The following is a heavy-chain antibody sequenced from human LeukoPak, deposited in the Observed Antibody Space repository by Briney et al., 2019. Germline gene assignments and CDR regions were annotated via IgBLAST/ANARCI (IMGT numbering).Heavy chain of an antibody. CDR1: GFTFSSHA. CDR2: ISGSGGST. J-gene: IGHJ4*02. Sequence: GGSLRLSCAASGFTFSSHAMSWVRQAPGKGLEWVSAISGSGGSTYYADSVKGRFTISRDNSKNTLYLQMNSLGAEDTAVYYCAKGHGGNSGWYFDYWGQGTLVTVSS. CDR3: AKGHGGNSGWYFDY. V-gene: IGHV3-23*01. D-gene: IGHD4-23*01.